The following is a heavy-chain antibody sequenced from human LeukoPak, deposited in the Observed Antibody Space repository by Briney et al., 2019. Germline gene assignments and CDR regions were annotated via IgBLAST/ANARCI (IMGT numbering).Heavy chain of an antibody. Sequence: SQTLSLTCTVSGGSISSGGYYWSWIRQPPGKGLEWIGEINHSGSTNYNPSLKSRVTISVDTSKNQFSLKLSSVTAADTAVYYCAQEGYSSSSGVYWGQGTLVTVSS. J-gene: IGHJ4*02. D-gene: IGHD6-6*01. CDR1: GGSISSGGYY. V-gene: IGHV4-30-2*01. CDR2: INHSGST. CDR3: AQEGYSSSSGVY.